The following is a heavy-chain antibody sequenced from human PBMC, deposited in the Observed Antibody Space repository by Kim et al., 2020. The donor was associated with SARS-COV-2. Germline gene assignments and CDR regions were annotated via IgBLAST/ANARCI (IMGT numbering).Heavy chain of an antibody. D-gene: IGHD2-8*02. CDR2: ISTYNGNT. CDR3: VRTCPGAGCYFIY. J-gene: IGHJ4*02. Sequence: ASVKVSCKASGYTFKNYGISWVRLAPGQGLEWMGGISTYNGNTNYAQKLQGRVTLTTDTSTGTAYMELRSLTSDDTARYYCVRTCPGAGCYFIYWGQGTLVTVSP. CDR1: GYTFKNYG. V-gene: IGHV1-18*01.